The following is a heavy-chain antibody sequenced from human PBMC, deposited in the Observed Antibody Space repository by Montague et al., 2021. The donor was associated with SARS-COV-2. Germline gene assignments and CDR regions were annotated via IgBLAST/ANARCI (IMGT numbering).Heavy chain of an antibody. D-gene: IGHD6-19*01. V-gene: IGHV3-9*01. CDR3: AKGEIGSGWYGAFDI. J-gene: IGHJ3*02. Sequence: SLRLSCAASGFTFDDYAMHWVRQAPGKGLEWVSGISWNSGNIGYADPVKGRFTISRDNAKNSLYLQMSSLRAEDTALYYCAKGEIGSGWYGAFDIWGQGTMVTVSS. CDR2: ISWNSGNI. CDR1: GFTFDDYA.